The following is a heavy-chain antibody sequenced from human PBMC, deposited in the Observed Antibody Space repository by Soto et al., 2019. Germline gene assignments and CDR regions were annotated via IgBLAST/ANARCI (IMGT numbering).Heavy chain of an antibody. CDR3: ARRIGYYYDSSGYSDRYYFDY. D-gene: IGHD3-22*01. Sequence: GESLKISCKGSGYSFTSYWIGWVRQMPGKGLEWMGIIYPGDSDTRYSPSFQGQVTISADKSISTAYLQWSSLKASDTAMYYCARRIGYYYDSSGYSDRYYFDYWGQGTRVTVSS. J-gene: IGHJ4*02. V-gene: IGHV5-51*01. CDR2: IYPGDSDT. CDR1: GYSFTSYW.